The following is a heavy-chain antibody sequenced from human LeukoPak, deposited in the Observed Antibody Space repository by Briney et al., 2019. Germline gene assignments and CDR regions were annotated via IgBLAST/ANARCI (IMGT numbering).Heavy chain of an antibody. J-gene: IGHJ4*02. Sequence: GGSLRLSCAASGFTFDDYGMSWVRQAPGKGLEWVSGINWNGGSTGYADSVKGRFTISRDNAKNSLYLQMNSLRAEDTALYYCARGSCSSTGCSLGDYWGQGTLVTVSS. CDR1: GFTFDDYG. CDR3: ARGSCSSTGCSLGDY. D-gene: IGHD2-2*01. V-gene: IGHV3-20*04. CDR2: INWNGGST.